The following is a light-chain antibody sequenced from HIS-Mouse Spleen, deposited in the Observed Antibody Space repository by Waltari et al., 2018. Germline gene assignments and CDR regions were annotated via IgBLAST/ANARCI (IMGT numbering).Light chain of an antibody. V-gene: IGKV3-15*01. Sequence: EIVMTQSPATLSVSPGERATLSCRASRSVSSNFAWYQQKPGPAPRLLIYGASTRATGIPARFSGSGSGTEFTLTISSMQSEDFAVYYCQQYNNWPPITVGQGTRLEIK. J-gene: IGKJ5*01. CDR2: GAS. CDR3: QQYNNWPPIT. CDR1: RSVSSN.